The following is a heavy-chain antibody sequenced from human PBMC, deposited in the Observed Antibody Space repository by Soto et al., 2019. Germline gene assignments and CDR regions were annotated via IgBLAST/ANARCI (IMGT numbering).Heavy chain of an antibody. CDR1: GGTFSSYA. Sequence: QVQLVQYGAEVKKPGSSVKVSCKASGGTFSSYAIDWVRQAPGQGLEWMGGIIPIFGTADYAQKFQGRVRITGDESASTAYMDLSSQRSEDTAVDYRARGETGGGWGYHFEYWGQGTLVTVSS. J-gene: IGHJ4*02. CDR2: IIPIFGTA. CDR3: ARGETGGGWGYHFEY. V-gene: IGHV1-69*12. D-gene: IGHD3-16*01.